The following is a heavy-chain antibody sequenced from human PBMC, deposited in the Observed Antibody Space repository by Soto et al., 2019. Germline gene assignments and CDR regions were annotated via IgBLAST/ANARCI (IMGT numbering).Heavy chain of an antibody. Sequence: GASVKVSCKASGYTFTSYGISWVRQAPGQGLEWMGWISAYNGNTNYAQKLQGRATMTTDTSTSTAYMELRSLRSDDTAVYYCAREVGQGYCSGGSCYWFDPWGQGTLVTVSS. CDR1: GYTFTSYG. CDR3: AREVGQGYCSGGSCYWFDP. J-gene: IGHJ5*02. D-gene: IGHD2-15*01. V-gene: IGHV1-18*01. CDR2: ISAYNGNT.